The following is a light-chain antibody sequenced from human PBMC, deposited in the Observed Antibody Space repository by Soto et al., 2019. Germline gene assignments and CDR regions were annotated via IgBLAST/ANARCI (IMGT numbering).Light chain of an antibody. CDR2: GAS. J-gene: IGKJ1*01. CDR3: PQYNNWPTWT. CDR1: QSISSD. Sequence: EVVMTQSPATLSVSPGERATLSCRASQSISSDLAWYQQKPGQAPRLLIYGASTRASDIPARFSGSGSGTEVTLTISSLQSEDFAVYACPQYNNWPTWTFGQGTKVEFK. V-gene: IGKV3-15*01.